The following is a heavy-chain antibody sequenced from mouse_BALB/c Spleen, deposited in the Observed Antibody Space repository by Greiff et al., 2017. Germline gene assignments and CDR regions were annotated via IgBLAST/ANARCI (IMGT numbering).Heavy chain of an antibody. CDR3: KIGITTVDRAAY. D-gene: IGHD1-1*01. V-gene: IGHV1S16*01. CDR2: INPSNGGT. J-gene: IGHJ2*01. Sequence: QVQLQQPGAELVKPGASVKLSCKASGYTFTSYWMHWVKLRPGQGLEWIGEINPSNGGTNYNEKFKRKATLTVDKSTSTAYMQLSSLTSEDSAVYNCKIGITTVDRAAYWGQGTTLTVSS. CDR1: GYTFTSYW.